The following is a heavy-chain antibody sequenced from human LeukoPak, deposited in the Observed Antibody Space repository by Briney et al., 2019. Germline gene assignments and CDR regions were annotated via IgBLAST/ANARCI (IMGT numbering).Heavy chain of an antibody. J-gene: IGHJ1*01. V-gene: IGHV4-30-2*01. CDR1: GGSISRGDYY. D-gene: IGHD2-2*01. CDR3: ARGFCRGSSCFEFFQH. CDR2: MYHSGST. Sequence: SETLSLTCSVSGGSISRGDYYWSWLRQPPGKGLEWIGYMYHSGSTYYNPSLESRVTISADTSKNQFSLKLTFMTAADTAVYYCARGFCRGSSCFEFFQHWGQGTLVAVSS.